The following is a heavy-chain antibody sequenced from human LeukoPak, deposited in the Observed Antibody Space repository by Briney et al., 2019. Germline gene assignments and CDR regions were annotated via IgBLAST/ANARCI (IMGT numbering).Heavy chain of an antibody. V-gene: IGHV3-48*03. CDR2: ISSSGSTI. D-gene: IGHD2-15*01. CDR1: GFPLSSYA. J-gene: IGHJ4*02. Sequence: GRSLRLSCAAFGFPLSSYAMNWVRQAPGKGLEWVSYISSSGSTIYYADSVKGRFTISRDNAKNSLYLQMNSLRAEDTAVYYCAREDSTQIDYWGQGTLVTVSS. CDR3: AREDSTQIDY.